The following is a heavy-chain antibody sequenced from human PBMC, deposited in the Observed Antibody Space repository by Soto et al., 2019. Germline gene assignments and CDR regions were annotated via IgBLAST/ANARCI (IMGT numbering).Heavy chain of an antibody. D-gene: IGHD3-16*02. CDR3: ARGMIAFGGVIVQTPDDAFDI. Sequence: GASVKVSCKASGYTFTSYDINWVRQATGQGLEWMGWMNPNSGNTGYAQKFQGRVTMTRNTSISTAYMELSSLRSEDTAVYYCARGMIAFGGVIVQTPDDAFDIWAQGTMVPVS. CDR1: GYTFTSYD. J-gene: IGHJ3*02. V-gene: IGHV1-8*01. CDR2: MNPNSGNT.